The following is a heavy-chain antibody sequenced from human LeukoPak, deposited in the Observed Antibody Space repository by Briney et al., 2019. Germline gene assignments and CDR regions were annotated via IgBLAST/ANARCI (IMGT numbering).Heavy chain of an antibody. J-gene: IGHJ4*02. V-gene: IGHV1-69*04. CDR3: VVSNPAAGTVEAVDY. CDR2: IIPIRCIA. D-gene: IGHD6-13*01. Sequence: ASVKVSCKASVGTFSSYAISWVRQAPGQGREWMGRIIPIRCIANYPQKCEGRVTNTADKSTSTAYMELNSLKSEDTAVDYWVVSNPAAGTVEAVDYWGQGTLVNVSS. CDR1: VGTFSSYA.